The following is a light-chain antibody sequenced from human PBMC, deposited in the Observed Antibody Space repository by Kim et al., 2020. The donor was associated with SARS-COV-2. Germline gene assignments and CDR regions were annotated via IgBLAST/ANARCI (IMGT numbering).Light chain of an antibody. CDR2: DVS. V-gene: IGLV2-14*04. J-gene: IGLJ1*01. CDR3: SSYTTSNTYV. CDR1: SSDVGIDKY. Sequence: GRWITISCTGTSSDVGIDKYVSWYQQYPGKAPNLMIYDVSERPSGASTRFSGSKSGNTASLTISGLQAEDEADYYCSSYTTSNTYVFGTGTKVTVL.